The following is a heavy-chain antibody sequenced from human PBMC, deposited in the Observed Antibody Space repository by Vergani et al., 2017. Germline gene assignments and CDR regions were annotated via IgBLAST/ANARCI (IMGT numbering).Heavy chain of an antibody. CDR3: AKIPRGDYYYGRDV. V-gene: IGHV3-30*18. J-gene: IGHJ6*02. CDR2: ISYDGSNK. D-gene: IGHD2-2*02. Sequence: QVQLVESGGGVVQPGRSLRLSCAASGFTFSSYGMHWVRQAPGKGLEWVAVISYDGSNKYYADSVKGRFTISRDNSKNTLYLQMNSLRAEDTAVYYCAKIPRGDYYYGRDVWGQGTTVTVSS. CDR1: GFTFSSYG.